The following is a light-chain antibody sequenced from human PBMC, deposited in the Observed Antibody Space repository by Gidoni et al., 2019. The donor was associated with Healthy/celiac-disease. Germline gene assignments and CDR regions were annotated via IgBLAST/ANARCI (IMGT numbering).Light chain of an antibody. J-gene: IGKJ4*01. Sequence: QLTQSPSSLSASVGDRVTITCRASQGISSYLAWYQQKPGQAPKLLIYAASTLQSGVPSRFSGSGSGTDFTLTISSLQPEDFATYYCQQLNSYPLTFGGGTKVEIK. CDR2: AAS. V-gene: IGKV1-9*01. CDR3: QQLNSYPLT. CDR1: QGISSY.